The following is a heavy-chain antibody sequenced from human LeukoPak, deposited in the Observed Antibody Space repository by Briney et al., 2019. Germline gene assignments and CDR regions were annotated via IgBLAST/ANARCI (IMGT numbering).Heavy chain of an antibody. D-gene: IGHD4-23*01. V-gene: IGHV3-49*03. Sequence: GGTLRLSCTASGFTFGDYAMSWFPQAPGKGLEWVGFIRSKAYGGTTEYAATVKGRFTISRDDSKSIAYLQMNSLKTEDTAVYYCTTDYGGNSGVSGWGQGTLVTVSS. CDR1: GFTFGDYA. CDR2: IRSKAYGGTT. CDR3: TTDYGGNSGVSG. J-gene: IGHJ4*02.